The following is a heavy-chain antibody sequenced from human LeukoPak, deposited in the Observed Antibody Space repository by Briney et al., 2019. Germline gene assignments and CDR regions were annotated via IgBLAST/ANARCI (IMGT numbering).Heavy chain of an antibody. CDR2: INHSGST. V-gene: IGHV4-34*01. CDR1: GGSFSGYY. CDR3: ATSRGSHMDV. J-gene: IGHJ6*03. D-gene: IGHD3-10*01. Sequence: PSETLSLTCAVYGGSFSGYYWSWIRQPPGKGLEWIGEINHSGSTNYNPSLKSRVTISVDTSKNQFSLKLSSVTAADTSVYYCATSRGSHMDVWGKGTTVTVSS.